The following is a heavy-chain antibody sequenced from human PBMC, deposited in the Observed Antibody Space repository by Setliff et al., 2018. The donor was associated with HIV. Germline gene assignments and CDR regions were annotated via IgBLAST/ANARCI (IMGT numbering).Heavy chain of an antibody. CDR1: GGSMSNYY. CDR2: IQYIDSS. CDR3: ARSGYTSGFYWVFGAFGV. D-gene: IGHD3-22*01. Sequence: SETLSLTCTVSGGSMSNYYWSWIRQPPGKGLEWIASIQYIDSSHYNPSLQSRVTISVDTSTKQFSLYLSSVNETDTAVYYCARSGYTSGFYWVFGAFGVWGQGKLVTVSS. V-gene: IGHV4-59*01. J-gene: IGHJ3*01.